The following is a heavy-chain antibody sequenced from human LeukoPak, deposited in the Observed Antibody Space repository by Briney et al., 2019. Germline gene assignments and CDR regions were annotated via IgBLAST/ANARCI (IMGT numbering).Heavy chain of an antibody. J-gene: IGHJ4*02. CDR2: ISGSGGST. CDR3: AKDLGEGYSYGYDY. Sequence: PGGSLRLSCAASGFTFSSYAMSWVRQAPGKGLEWVSAISGSGGSTYYADSVKGRFTISRDNSKNTLYLQMNSLRAEDTAVYYCAKDLGEGYSYGYDYWGQGTLVTVSS. CDR1: GFTFSSYA. V-gene: IGHV3-23*01. D-gene: IGHD5-18*01.